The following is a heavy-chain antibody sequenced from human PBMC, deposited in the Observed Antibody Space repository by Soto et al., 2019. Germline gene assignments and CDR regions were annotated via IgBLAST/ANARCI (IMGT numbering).Heavy chain of an antibody. CDR1: GYTFIRYG. Sequence: QVQLVQSAGEVKKPGASVKVSCKASGYTFIRYGITWVRQAPGQGLEWMGWISPYNDYTIYAQKLLRRVSMNTDPSTRTVYLDLRSMKSNATTVYYCARGGYYDTTLGMLSHYGVDVLGQGNSVTVS. V-gene: IGHV1-18*01. CDR2: ISPYNDYT. D-gene: IGHD3-16*01. CDR3: ARGGYYDTTLGMLSHYGVDV. J-gene: IGHJ6*02.